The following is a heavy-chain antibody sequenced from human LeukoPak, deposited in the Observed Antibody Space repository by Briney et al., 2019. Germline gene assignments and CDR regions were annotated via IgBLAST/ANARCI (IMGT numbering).Heavy chain of an antibody. CDR1: GGSISSYY. CDR3: ARVLGYYDSLVAFDI. Sequence: SETLSLTCTVSGGSISSYYWSWIRQPQGKGLEWIGYIYYSGSTNYNPSLKSRVTISVDTSKNQFSLKLSSVTAADTAVYYCARVLGYYDSLVAFDIWGQGTMVTVSS. D-gene: IGHD3-22*01. CDR2: IYYSGST. V-gene: IGHV4-59*01. J-gene: IGHJ3*02.